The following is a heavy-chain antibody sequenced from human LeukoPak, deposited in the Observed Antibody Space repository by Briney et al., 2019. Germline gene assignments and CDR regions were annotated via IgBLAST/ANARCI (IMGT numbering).Heavy chain of an antibody. D-gene: IGHD2-2*01. V-gene: IGHV4-61*02. CDR1: GGSISSGSYY. CDR3: ARDRVPTGDFDH. Sequence: SQTLSLTCTVSGGSISSGSYYWSWIRQPAGKGLEWIGRIYTSGSTNYNPSLKSRVTISVDTSKNQFSLKLSSVTAADTAVYYCARDRVPTGDFDHWGQGTLVTVSS. J-gene: IGHJ4*02. CDR2: IYTSGST.